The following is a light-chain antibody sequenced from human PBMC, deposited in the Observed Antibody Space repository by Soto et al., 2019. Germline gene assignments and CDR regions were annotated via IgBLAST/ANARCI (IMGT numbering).Light chain of an antibody. Sequence: EIVLTQSPGTLSMSPGERATLSCRASQSVSSSYLAWYQQKPGQAPRLLIYDASSRATGIPDRFSGSGSGTDFTLTISRLETEDFAVYYCQQYGSSPFTFGPGTKVEIK. CDR3: QQYGSSPFT. V-gene: IGKV3-20*01. CDR2: DAS. J-gene: IGKJ3*01. CDR1: QSVSSSY.